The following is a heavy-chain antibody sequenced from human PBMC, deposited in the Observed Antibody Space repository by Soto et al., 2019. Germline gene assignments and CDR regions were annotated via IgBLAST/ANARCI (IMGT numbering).Heavy chain of an antibody. CDR3: ARTSSWYAFDI. D-gene: IGHD6-13*01. Sequence: TSETLSLTCTVSGGSISSYYWSWIRQPPGKGLEWIGYIYYSGSTNYNPSLKSRVTISVDTSKNQFSLKLSSVTAADTAVYYCARTSSWYAFDIWGQGTMVTVSS. CDR1: GGSISSYY. J-gene: IGHJ3*02. V-gene: IGHV4-59*01. CDR2: IYYSGST.